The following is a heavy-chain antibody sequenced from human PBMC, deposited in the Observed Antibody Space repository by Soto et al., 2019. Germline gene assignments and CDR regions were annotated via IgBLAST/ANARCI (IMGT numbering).Heavy chain of an antibody. CDR2: IYYSGST. D-gene: IGHD3-22*01. CDR1: GGSISSGGYY. V-gene: IGHV4-31*03. CDR3: ARDISGYYHFDY. Sequence: QVQLQESGPGLVKPSQTLSLTCTVSGGSISSGGYYCSWIRQHPGKGLEWIGYIYYSGSTYYNPSLKSRVTISVDTSKNQFSLKLSSVTAADTAVYYCARDISGYYHFDYWGQGTLVTVSS. J-gene: IGHJ4*02.